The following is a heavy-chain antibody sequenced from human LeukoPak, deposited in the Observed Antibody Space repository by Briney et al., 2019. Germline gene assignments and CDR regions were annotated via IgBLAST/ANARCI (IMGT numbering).Heavy chain of an antibody. Sequence: QTGGSLRLSCAASGFTFSSYSMNWVRQAPGKGLEWVSYISSISTTMYYADSVKGRFTISRDNAKNSLYLQMDSLRDEDTAVYYCAGLFASTGDSWGQGTLVTVSS. CDR1: GFTFSSYS. J-gene: IGHJ4*02. CDR2: ISSISTTM. CDR3: AGLFASTGDS. D-gene: IGHD2-8*02. V-gene: IGHV3-48*02.